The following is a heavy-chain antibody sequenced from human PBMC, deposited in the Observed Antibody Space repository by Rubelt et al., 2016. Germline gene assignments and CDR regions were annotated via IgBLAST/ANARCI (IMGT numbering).Heavy chain of an antibody. Sequence: QVQLVESGGGVVQPGRSLRLSCAASGFTFSSYAMHWVRQAPGNGVGWVAVIPYDGSNKYYADSVKGRFTISRDNSKNTLYLQMNSLRAEDTAVYYCAREITPADLDWGQGTLVTVSS. V-gene: IGHV3-30*04. D-gene: IGHD2-2*01. CDR3: AREITPADLD. CDR1: GFTFSSYA. J-gene: IGHJ4*02. CDR2: IPYDGSNK.